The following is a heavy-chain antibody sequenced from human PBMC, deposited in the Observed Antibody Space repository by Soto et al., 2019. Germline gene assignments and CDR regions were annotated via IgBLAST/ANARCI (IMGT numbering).Heavy chain of an antibody. J-gene: IGHJ6*02. CDR3: AKSRKRLGYGMDV. CDR1: GFTFSSYA. D-gene: IGHD6-25*01. Sequence: EVQLLESGGGLVQPGGSLRLSCAASGFTFSSYAMSWVRQAPGKGLEWVSAISGSGGSTYYADSVKGRFTISRDNSKNTVYLQMNSLRAEDTAVYYCAKSRKRLGYGMDVWGQGTTVTVSS. V-gene: IGHV3-23*01. CDR2: ISGSGGST.